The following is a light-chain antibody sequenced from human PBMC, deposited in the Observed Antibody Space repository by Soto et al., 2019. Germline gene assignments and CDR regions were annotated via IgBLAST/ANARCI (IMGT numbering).Light chain of an antibody. J-gene: IGLJ2*01. V-gene: IGLV1-40*01. Sequence: QSVLTQPPSVSGAPGQRVTISCTGRRSNIGAGYDVHWYQQLPGTAPKLLIYGNSNRPSGVPDRFSGSKSGTSASLAITGLQAEDEADYYCQSYDSSLSHVVFGGGTKLTVL. CDR2: GNS. CDR1: RSNIGAGYD. CDR3: QSYDSSLSHVV.